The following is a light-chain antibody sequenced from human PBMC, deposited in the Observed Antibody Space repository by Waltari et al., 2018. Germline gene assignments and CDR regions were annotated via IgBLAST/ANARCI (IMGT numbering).Light chain of an antibody. CDR3: NSFTSSNTVI. Sequence: QSALTQPASVSGSPGQSITISCTGTSSDIERYNYVSWFQQHPGKAPKLMIYDVRNRPSGVSNRFSGSKSDYTASLTISGLQAEDEAVYFCNSFTSSNTVIFGGGTKLTV. CDR2: DVR. CDR1: SSDIERYNY. J-gene: IGLJ2*01. V-gene: IGLV2-14*03.